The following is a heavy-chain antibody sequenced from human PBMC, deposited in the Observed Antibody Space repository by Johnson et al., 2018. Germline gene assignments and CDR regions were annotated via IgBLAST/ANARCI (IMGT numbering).Heavy chain of an antibody. J-gene: IGHJ6*03. Sequence: VQLVESGGGLVQPGRSLRLSCAASGFTFDDYAMHWVRQAPGKGLEWVSGISWNSGSIGYADSVKGRFTISRGNAKNSLYLQMNSLRAEETALYYCEKDWYYYGSGIYYSRDPPYYYYYMDVWGKGTTVTVSS. CDR1: GFTFDDYA. CDR3: EKDWYYYGSGIYYSRDPPYYYYYMDV. CDR2: ISWNSGSI. D-gene: IGHD3-10*01. V-gene: IGHV3-9*01.